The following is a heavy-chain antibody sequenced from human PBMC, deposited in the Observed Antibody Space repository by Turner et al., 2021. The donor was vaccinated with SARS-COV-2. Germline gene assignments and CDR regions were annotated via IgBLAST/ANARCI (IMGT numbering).Heavy chain of an antibody. V-gene: IGHV3-30-3*01. Sequence: QPVEAVGGVVRPGRSLRLSRASSGSTFSSYAIHWVRQAPGKGLEWVAVTTNDGSNKNYADAVKGRFTISRDNAKTTLYLQMHSLSAEDTAVYYCARALINYCTNGVCFPFDPWGQGTLVTVSS. D-gene: IGHD2-8*01. CDR2: TTNDGSNK. J-gene: IGHJ5*02. CDR1: GSTFSSYA. CDR3: ARALINYCTNGVCFPFDP.